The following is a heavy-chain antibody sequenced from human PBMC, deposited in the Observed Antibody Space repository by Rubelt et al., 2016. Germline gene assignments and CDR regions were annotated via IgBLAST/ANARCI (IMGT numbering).Heavy chain of an antibody. Sequence: QVQLVQSGAEVKKPGASVKVSCKASGYTFTSYYMHWVRQAPGQGLEWMGIINPSGGSTSYAQNFHGRVTMTRDTSTSTVYMELSSLRSEDTAVYYCARSPRYDFEDNWFDPWGQGTLVTVSS. V-gene: IGHV1-46*01. D-gene: IGHD3-3*01. J-gene: IGHJ5*02. CDR1: GYTFTSYY. CDR2: INPSGGST. CDR3: ARSPRYDFEDNWFDP.